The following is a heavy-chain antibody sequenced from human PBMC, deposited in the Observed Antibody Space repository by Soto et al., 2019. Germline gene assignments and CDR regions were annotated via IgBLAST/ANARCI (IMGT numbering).Heavy chain of an antibody. CDR1: GFTFSNYY. J-gene: IGHJ4*01. CDR3: AREGDGTTGDYQDY. Sequence: EVQLVESGGGLVQPGGSLRLSCAASGFTFSNYYMHWVRQAPGKGLVWVSRVNSDESSTSYADSVKGRFTISRDNAKKTLYLQMNSLRAEDTAVYYCAREGDGTTGDYQDYWGHGTLVTVSS. D-gene: IGHD2-8*01. CDR2: VNSDESST. V-gene: IGHV3-74*01.